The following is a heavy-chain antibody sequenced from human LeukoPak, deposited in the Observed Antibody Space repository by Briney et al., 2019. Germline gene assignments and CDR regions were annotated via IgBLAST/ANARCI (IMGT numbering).Heavy chain of an antibody. CDR1: GFTFSGYW. V-gene: IGHV3-7*02. D-gene: IGHD4-17*01. CDR2: IKQDGSET. Sequence: GASLRLSCAASGFTFSGYWMSWVRQAPGQGLEWVANIKQDGSETYYVDSVKGRFTISRDKAKTSLYLEMNSLRSEDTAVYYCASHHRDYSFFDHWGQGTLVPVSS. CDR3: ASHHRDYSFFDH. J-gene: IGHJ4*02.